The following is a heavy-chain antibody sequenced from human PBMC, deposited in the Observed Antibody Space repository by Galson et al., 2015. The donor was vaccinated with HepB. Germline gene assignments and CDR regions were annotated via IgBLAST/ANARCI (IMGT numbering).Heavy chain of an antibody. V-gene: IGHV4-59*12. D-gene: IGHD5-18*01. CDR2: IYYSGST. Sequence: TLSLTCTVSGGSISSYHWSWTQQPPGKGLEWIGYIYYSGSTNYNPSLKSRVTISVDTSKNQFSLKLFSVTAADTAVYYCAGSNGYSYDSPHDYWGQGTLVTVSS. J-gene: IGHJ4*02. CDR1: GGSISSYH. CDR3: AGSNGYSYDSPHDY.